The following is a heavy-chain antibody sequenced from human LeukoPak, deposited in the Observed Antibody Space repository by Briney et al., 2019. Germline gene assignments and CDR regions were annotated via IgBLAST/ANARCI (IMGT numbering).Heavy chain of an antibody. D-gene: IGHD6-13*01. CDR3: AKDRSSSWYFDY. CDR2: ISGSGNNT. Sequence: PGGSLRLSCAASGFTFRSYAMSWVRQAPGKGLEWVSAISGSGNNTYHADSVKGRFTISRDNSRNTLYLQMNSLRGEDTAVYYCAKDRSSSWYFDYWGQGTLVTVSS. CDR1: GFTFRSYA. J-gene: IGHJ4*02. V-gene: IGHV3-23*01.